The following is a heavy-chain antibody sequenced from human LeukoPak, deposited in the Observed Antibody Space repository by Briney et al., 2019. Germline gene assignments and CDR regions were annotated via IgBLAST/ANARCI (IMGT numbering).Heavy chain of an antibody. J-gene: IGHJ5*02. CDR3: ARDNSVRDEAWWFNP. V-gene: IGHV1-58*02. Sequence: SVKVSCKASGFTFTSSAMQWVRQARGQRLEWIGWIVVGSGNTNYAQKFKGRVTLTRDMSTSTDYLELSSLRSEDTAVYYCARDNSVRDEAWWFNPWGQGTLVTVSS. D-gene: IGHD5-24*01. CDR1: GFTFTSSA. CDR2: IVVGSGNT.